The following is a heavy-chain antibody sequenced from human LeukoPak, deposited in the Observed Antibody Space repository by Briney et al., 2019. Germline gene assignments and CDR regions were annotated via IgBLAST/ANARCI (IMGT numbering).Heavy chain of an antibody. J-gene: IGHJ5*02. CDR3: ARGRGAVPFDP. CDR2: INHSGST. Sequence: ETLSLTCAVYGGSFSGYYWSWIRQPPGKGLEWIGEINHSGSTNYNPSLKSRITISVDTSKNQFSLKLSSVTAADTAVYYCARGRGAVPFDPWGQGTLVTVSS. CDR1: GGSFSGYY. D-gene: IGHD6-19*01. V-gene: IGHV4-34*01.